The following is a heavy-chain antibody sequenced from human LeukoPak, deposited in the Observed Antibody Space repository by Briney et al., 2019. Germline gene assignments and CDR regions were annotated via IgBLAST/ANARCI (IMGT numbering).Heavy chain of an antibody. CDR2: IYHSGST. J-gene: IGHJ5*02. D-gene: IGHD5-12*01. CDR1: GYSINSGYY. Sequence: SETLSLTCTVSGYSINSGYYWGWIRQPPGKGLEWIGSIYHSGSTYYNPSLKSRVTISVDTSKNQFSLKLRSVTAADTAVYYCARILHIGGPPNWFDPWGQGTLVTVSS. CDR3: ARILHIGGPPNWFDP. V-gene: IGHV4-38-2*02.